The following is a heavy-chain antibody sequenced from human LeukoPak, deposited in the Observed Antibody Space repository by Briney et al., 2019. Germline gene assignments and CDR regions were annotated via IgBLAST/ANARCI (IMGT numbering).Heavy chain of an antibody. D-gene: IGHD3-9*01. V-gene: IGHV4-34*01. Sequence: SETLSLTCAVYGGSFSGYYRSWIRQPPGKGLEWIGEINHSGSTNYNPSLKSRVTISVDTSKNQFSLKLSSVTAADTAVYYCARNDILTGYYPKRRYYFDYWGQGTLVTVSS. CDR1: GGSFSGYY. CDR2: INHSGST. CDR3: ARNDILTGYYPKRRYYFDY. J-gene: IGHJ4*02.